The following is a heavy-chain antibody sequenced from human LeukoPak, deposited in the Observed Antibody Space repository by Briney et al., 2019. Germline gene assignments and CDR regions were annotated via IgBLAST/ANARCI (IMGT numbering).Heavy chain of an antibody. CDR2: IRHDGSDE. V-gene: IGHV3-30*02. J-gene: IGHJ4*02. Sequence: GGSLRLSCAASGFTFSSYGMHWVRQPPGKGLEWVAFIRHDGSDEYYADSVKGRFSISRDNSKNTLSLQMNSLRAEDTAVYYCAKVHIQLWLTGFDSWGQGTLVTVYS. CDR3: AKVHIQLWLTGFDS. CDR1: GFTFSSYG. D-gene: IGHD5-18*01.